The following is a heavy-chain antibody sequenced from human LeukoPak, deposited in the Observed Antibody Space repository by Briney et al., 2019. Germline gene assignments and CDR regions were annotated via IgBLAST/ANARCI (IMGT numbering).Heavy chain of an antibody. CDR3: TATPWGGGSGFDF. Sequence: PGGSLRLSCTASGFTFSNYWMTWVRQAPGKGLEWVANIKEDGSEKRYVDSVKGRFTISRDNARNSLYLQMNSLRAEDTAVYYCTATPWGGGSGFDFWGQGTLVTVSS. D-gene: IGHD6-19*01. V-gene: IGHV3-7*03. J-gene: IGHJ4*02. CDR2: IKEDGSEK. CDR1: GFTFSNYW.